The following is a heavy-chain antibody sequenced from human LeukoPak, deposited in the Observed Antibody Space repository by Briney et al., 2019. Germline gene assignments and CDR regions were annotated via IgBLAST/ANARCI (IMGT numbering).Heavy chain of an antibody. CDR2: IYYSGST. Sequence: SETLSLTCTVSGGSISSSSYYWGWIRQPPGKGLEWIGSIYYSGSTYYNPSLKSRVTISVDTSKNQFSLKLSSVTAADTAVYYCARGRSVRGVINLRLVYWGQGTLVTVSS. CDR1: GGSISSSSYY. CDR3: ARGRSVRGVINLRLVY. D-gene: IGHD3-10*01. V-gene: IGHV4-39*01. J-gene: IGHJ4*02.